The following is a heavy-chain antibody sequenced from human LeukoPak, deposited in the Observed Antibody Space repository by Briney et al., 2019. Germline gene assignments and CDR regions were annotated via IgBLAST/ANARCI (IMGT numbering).Heavy chain of an antibody. CDR2: IWYDGNNK. J-gene: IGHJ4*02. Sequence: PARSPRPCRAASGFTFSPSAIHRGPQAPGIWLECLAVIWYDGNNKYYADSVKGRFTISRDNSKNTLYLQMNSLRAEDTAVYYCARGGPTFDYWGQGTLVTVSS. CDR1: GFTFSPSA. CDR3: ARGGPTFDY. V-gene: IGHV3-33*08.